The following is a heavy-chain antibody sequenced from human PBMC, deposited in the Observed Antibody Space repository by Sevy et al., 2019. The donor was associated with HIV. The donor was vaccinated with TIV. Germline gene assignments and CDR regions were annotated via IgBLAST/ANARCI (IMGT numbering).Heavy chain of an antibody. J-gene: IGHJ6*02. D-gene: IGHD2-2*01. CDR2: IKRDGSGK. CDR3: ARDCSSASCLWGMDV. V-gene: IGHV3-7*03. CDR1: GFTFSSYW. Sequence: GGSLRLSCAASGFTFSSYWMSWVRQAPGKGLEWVAKIKRDGSGKYYVDSVKGRFTISRDNAKNSLYLQMNSLRAEDTAVYYCARDCSSASCLWGMDVWGQGTTVTVSS.